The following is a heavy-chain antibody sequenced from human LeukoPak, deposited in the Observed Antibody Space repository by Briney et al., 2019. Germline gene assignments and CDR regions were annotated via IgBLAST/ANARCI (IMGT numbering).Heavy chain of an antibody. Sequence: ASVKVSCKASGYTFTSYGISWVRQAPGQGLEWMGWISAYNGNTNNAQKLQGRVTMTTDTSTSTAYMELRSLRSDDTAVYYCARDQGYYGSGTVDYWGQGTLVTVSS. CDR1: GYTFTSYG. CDR3: ARDQGYYGSGTVDY. V-gene: IGHV1-18*04. J-gene: IGHJ4*02. D-gene: IGHD3-10*01. CDR2: ISAYNGNT.